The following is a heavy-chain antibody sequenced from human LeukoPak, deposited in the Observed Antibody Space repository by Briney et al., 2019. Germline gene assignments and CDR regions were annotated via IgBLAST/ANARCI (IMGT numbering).Heavy chain of an antibody. V-gene: IGHV3-33*01. D-gene: IGHD2-2*01. CDR2: IGYDGTNE. Sequence: GGSLTLSCAASGFTFSSYGMHWVPQAPGKGVMWVAHIGYDGTNEYYAYSVKGRFTISIDNYKNTLYLQMKSLRAEDTAVYYCARDFYCSRTSCYAPSFDYWGQGTLVTVS. CDR3: ARDFYCSRTSCYAPSFDY. J-gene: IGHJ4*02. CDR1: GFTFSSYG.